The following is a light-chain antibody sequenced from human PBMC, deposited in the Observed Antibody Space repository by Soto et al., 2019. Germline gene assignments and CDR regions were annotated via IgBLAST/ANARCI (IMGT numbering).Light chain of an antibody. CDR1: QSVNNN. CDR3: QQYNNWPLT. V-gene: IGKV3-15*01. Sequence: EIVMTQSPATLSVSPGERATLSCRASQSVNNNLAWYQQKPGQAPRLLIYDASTRATGIPARFSGSGSGTDFTPNISSLQSEDFAVYYCQQYNNWPLTFGGGTKVDIK. CDR2: DAS. J-gene: IGKJ4*01.